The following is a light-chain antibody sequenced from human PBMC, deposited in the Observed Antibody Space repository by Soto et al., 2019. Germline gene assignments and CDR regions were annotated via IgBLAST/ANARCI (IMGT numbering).Light chain of an antibody. V-gene: IGKV3-15*01. J-gene: IGKJ4*01. CDR3: QQYNNWPPLT. CDR1: QSVSNN. Sequence: EVVMTQSPATLSVSPGERATLSCRASQSVSNNLAWYQQKPGQAPRLLMYGASTRATGIPARFSGSGSGTEFTLTISSPQSEDFAVYYCQQYNNWPPLTFGGGTKVDIK. CDR2: GAS.